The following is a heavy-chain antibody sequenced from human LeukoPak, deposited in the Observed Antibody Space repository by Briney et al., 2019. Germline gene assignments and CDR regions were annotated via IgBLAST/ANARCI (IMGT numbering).Heavy chain of an antibody. CDR1: GFTFSGYW. CDR2: INYEGSST. Sequence: GGSLRLSCAASGFTFSGYWMHWVRQAPGKGLVWVSRINYEGSSTTYADSVKGRFTISRDNAKNTLYLQMNSLRAEDTAVYYCTRTSSSFDLWGQGTMVTVSS. V-gene: IGHV3-74*01. D-gene: IGHD6-13*01. J-gene: IGHJ3*01. CDR3: TRTSSSFDL.